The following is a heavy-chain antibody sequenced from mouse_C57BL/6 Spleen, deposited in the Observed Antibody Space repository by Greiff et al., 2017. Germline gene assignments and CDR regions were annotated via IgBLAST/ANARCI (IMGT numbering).Heavy chain of an antibody. CDR1: GYTFTSYW. CDR3: ARGITTVVDFDY. V-gene: IGHV1-55*01. Sequence: QVQLKQPGAELVKPGASVKMSCKASGYTFTSYWITWVKQRPGQGLEWIGDIYPGSGSTNYNEKFKSKATLTVDTSASTAYMQLSSLTSEDSAVYYCARGITTVVDFDYWGQGTTLTVSS. D-gene: IGHD1-1*01. CDR2: IYPGSGST. J-gene: IGHJ2*01.